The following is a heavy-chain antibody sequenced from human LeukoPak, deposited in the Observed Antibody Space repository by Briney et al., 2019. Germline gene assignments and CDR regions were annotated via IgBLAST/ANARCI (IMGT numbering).Heavy chain of an antibody. CDR3: ARDQGYYDWGFFDP. CDR2: IYHSGST. CDR1: GYSISSGYY. V-gene: IGHV4-38-2*02. J-gene: IGHJ5*02. Sequence: SETLSLTCTVSGYSISSGYYWGWIRQPPGKGLEWIGSIYHSGSTYYNPSLESRVTISVDTSKNQFSLKLSSVTAADTAVYYCARDQGYYDWGFFDPWGQGTLVTVSS. D-gene: IGHD3-22*01.